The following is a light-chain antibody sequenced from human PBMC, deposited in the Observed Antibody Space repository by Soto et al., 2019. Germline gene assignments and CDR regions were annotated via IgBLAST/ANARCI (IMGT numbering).Light chain of an antibody. CDR3: QQYYDWPIT. Sequence: EIVLTQSPGTLSLSPGEGATLSCGASQSVSSSYLAWYQQKPGQAPRLLIYGASTRATGIPARFSGSGSGTEFTLTISSLQSEDFAVYYCQQYYDWPITFGQGTRLEIK. V-gene: IGKV3-15*01. J-gene: IGKJ5*01. CDR2: GAS. CDR1: QSVSSSY.